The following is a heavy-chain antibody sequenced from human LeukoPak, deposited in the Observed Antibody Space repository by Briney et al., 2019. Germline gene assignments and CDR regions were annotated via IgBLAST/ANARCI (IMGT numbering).Heavy chain of an antibody. V-gene: IGHV3-30*18. J-gene: IGHJ6*02. CDR2: ISYDGSNK. Sequence: GRSLRLSCAASGFTFSSYGVHWVRQAPGKGLEWVAVISYDGSNKYYADSVKGRFTISRDNSKNTLYLQMNSLRAEDTAVYYCAKYARPHYDFWSGPNYHYYGMDVWGQGTTVTVSS. CDR1: GFTFSSYG. D-gene: IGHD3-3*01. CDR3: AKYARPHYDFWSGPNYHYYGMDV.